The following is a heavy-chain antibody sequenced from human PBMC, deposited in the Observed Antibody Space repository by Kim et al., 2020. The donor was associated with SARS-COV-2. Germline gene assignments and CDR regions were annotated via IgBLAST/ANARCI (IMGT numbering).Heavy chain of an antibody. V-gene: IGHV3-21*01. D-gene: IGHD3-22*01. J-gene: IGHJ4*02. CDR3: ARVATMIPPRGDY. Sequence: CADSVKGRFTISRDNAKNSLYLQMNSLRAEDTAVYYCARVATMIPPRGDYWGQGTLVTVSS.